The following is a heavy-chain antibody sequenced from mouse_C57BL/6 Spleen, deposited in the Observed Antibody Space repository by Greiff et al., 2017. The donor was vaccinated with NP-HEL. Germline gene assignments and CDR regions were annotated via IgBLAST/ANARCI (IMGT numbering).Heavy chain of an antibody. V-gene: IGHV1-84*01. Sequence: QVQLKESGPELVKPGASVKISCKASGYTFTDYYINWVKQRPGQGLEWIGWIYPESGNTKYNEKFKGKATLTVGTSSSTAYMQLSSLTSEDSAVYFCARSGASGYYYGSSFAYWGQGTLVTVSA. J-gene: IGHJ3*01. CDR3: ARSGASGYYYGSSFAY. D-gene: IGHD1-1*01. CDR2: IYPESGNT. CDR1: GYTFTDYY.